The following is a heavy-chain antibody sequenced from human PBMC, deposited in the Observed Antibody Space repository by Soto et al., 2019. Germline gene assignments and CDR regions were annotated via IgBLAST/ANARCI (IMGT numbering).Heavy chain of an antibody. CDR2: IDHTGST. V-gene: IGHV4-31*11. CDR1: GVSISSGGYC. J-gene: IGHJ4*02. Sequence: QVDLQESGPGLVEPPPTLSLTCAVSGVSISSGGYCWSWIRQHPGKGLKWIGYIDHTGSTYYNPPPNSRVTKSEGPSKNQLSLKLSSVTAAGTALYYCAREPSIWGQGTPVTVSS. CDR3: AREPSI.